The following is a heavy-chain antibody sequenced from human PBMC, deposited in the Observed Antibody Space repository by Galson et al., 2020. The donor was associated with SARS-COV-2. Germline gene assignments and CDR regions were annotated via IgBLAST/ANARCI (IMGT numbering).Heavy chain of an antibody. Sequence: SQTLSLTCTVSGGSVSSGIYYWNWLRQHPGKGLEWIGYIYHNGSTYYNPSLKSRVSLSLDTSKNQFSLKLSSVTAADTAVYYCARGEGRITLVRGVIIGFDSWGQGTLVSVSS. V-gene: IGHV4-31*02. CDR3: ARGEGRITLVRGVIIGFDS. CDR2: IYHNGST. D-gene: IGHD3-10*01. CDR1: GGSVSSGIYY. J-gene: IGHJ4*02.